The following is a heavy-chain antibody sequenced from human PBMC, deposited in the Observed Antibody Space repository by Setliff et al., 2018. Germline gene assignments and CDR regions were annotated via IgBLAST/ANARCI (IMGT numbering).Heavy chain of an antibody. CDR3: ARGRNVAARLLDS. CDR1: GGSVSNSGFF. V-gene: IGHV4-39*07. D-gene: IGHD6-6*01. Sequence: SETLSLTCTVSGGSVSNSGFFWGWLRQAPGKGLEWIGNIYDSGSSNYNASLKSRLIITRDTSKNQFSLKGTSVTAADTGIYYCARGRNVAARLLDSWGQGARVTVSS. J-gene: IGHJ4*02. CDR2: IYDSGSS.